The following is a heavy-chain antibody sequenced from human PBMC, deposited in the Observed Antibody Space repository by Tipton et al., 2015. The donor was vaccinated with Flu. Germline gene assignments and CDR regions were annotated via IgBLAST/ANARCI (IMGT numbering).Heavy chain of an antibody. V-gene: IGHV4-59*12. D-gene: IGHD2-2*01. CDR2: TYNSQYT. J-gene: IGHJ4*02. CDR1: GGFFTSYY. Sequence: LRLSCTVSGGFFTSYYWNWIRQPPGKGLEWIGYTYNSQYTKYNPSLKSRVTISVDTSKKQFSLQLRSVTAADTAVYYCARDPSLGMPDYFDSWGQGTLVTASS. CDR3: ARDPSLGMPDYFDS.